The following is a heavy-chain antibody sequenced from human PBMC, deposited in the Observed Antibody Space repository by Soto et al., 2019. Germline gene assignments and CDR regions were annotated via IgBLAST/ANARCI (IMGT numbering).Heavy chain of an antibody. CDR3: ARGLKAHAY. V-gene: IGHV3-7*01. CDR1: EFTFREYW. CDR2: IKQDGSLK. Sequence: GGSLRLSCVASEFTFREYWMTWVRQAPGKGLEWVANIKQDGSLKFYVDSVKGRFSVSRDNAANSVFLDMDSLRFEDSAVYYCARGLKAHAYWGRGSLVTVSS. J-gene: IGHJ4*02.